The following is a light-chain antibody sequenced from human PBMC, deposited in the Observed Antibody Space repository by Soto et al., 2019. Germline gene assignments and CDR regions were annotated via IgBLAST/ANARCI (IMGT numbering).Light chain of an antibody. Sequence: DFVMTQAPDSLAVSLGERATINCKSSQSVLYNSNNKNHLGWFQQKPGHPPKLLIYGASFRPSGVPDRCSGSGSGTDFTLTISSLQAEDVAVYYGQQYYSIPFTFGQGTKLEI. CDR3: QQYYSIPFT. CDR1: QSVLYNSNNKNH. J-gene: IGKJ2*01. CDR2: GAS. V-gene: IGKV4-1*01.